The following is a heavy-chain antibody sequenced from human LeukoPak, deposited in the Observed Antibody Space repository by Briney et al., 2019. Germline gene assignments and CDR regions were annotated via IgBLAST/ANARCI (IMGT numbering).Heavy chain of an antibody. CDR2: FDPEDGKR. CDR1: GYTLTELS. D-gene: IGHD1-26*01. Sequence: ASVKVSCKVSGYTLTELSVHWVRQAPGKGLEWMGGFDPEDGKRVYAQKFQGRVTMTEDTSTDTAYMELSSLTSEDTAVYYCATLSESSFFLRPEHFYWGPGTLVTVSS. V-gene: IGHV1-24*01. J-gene: IGHJ4*02. CDR3: ATLSESSFFLRPEHFY.